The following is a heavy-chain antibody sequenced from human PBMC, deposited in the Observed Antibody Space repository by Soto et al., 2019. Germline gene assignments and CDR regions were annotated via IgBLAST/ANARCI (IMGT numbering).Heavy chain of an antibody. Sequence: EASVKVSCKASGYTFTGYYMHWVRQAPGQGLEWMGWINPNSGGTNYAQKFQGWVTMTRDTSISTAYMELSRLRSDDTAVYYCAREIASGGSFNTYYYYGMDVWGQGTTVTVSS. J-gene: IGHJ6*02. CDR3: AREIASGGSFNTYYYYGMDV. CDR2: INPNSGGT. V-gene: IGHV1-2*04. CDR1: GYTFTGYY. D-gene: IGHD1-26*01.